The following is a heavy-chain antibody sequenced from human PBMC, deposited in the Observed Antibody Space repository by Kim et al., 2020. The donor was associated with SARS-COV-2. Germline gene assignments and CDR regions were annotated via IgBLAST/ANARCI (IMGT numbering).Heavy chain of an antibody. CDR3: GRDVTGSPGEI. J-gene: IGHJ3*02. V-gene: IGHV6-1*01. Sequence: SQTLSLTCVISGDTIFNNGAAWNWIRQSPSRGLEWLGRTYYRSRWYHESAPSVKSRITINPDTSTNKFSLQLNSVTPEDTAIYHCGRDVTGSPGEIWGQGTMVTVSS. D-gene: IGHD1-26*01. CDR1: GDTIFNNGAA. CDR2: TYYRSRWYH.